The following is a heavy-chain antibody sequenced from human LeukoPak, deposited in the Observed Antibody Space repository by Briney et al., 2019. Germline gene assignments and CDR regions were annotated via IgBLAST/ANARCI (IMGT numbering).Heavy chain of an antibody. Sequence: ASVTASCKASGYTFTSYGISWVRQAPGQGLEWMGWISAYNGNTNYAQKLQGRVTMTTDTSTSTAYMELRSLRSDDTAVYYCARPRIGAAGAFDAFDIWGQGTMVTVSS. CDR2: ISAYNGNT. CDR3: ARPRIGAAGAFDAFDI. CDR1: GYTFTSYG. V-gene: IGHV1-18*04. D-gene: IGHD6-13*01. J-gene: IGHJ3*02.